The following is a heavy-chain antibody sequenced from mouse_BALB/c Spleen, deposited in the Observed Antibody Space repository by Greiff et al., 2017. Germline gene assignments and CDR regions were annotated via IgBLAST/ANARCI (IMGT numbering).Heavy chain of an antibody. Sequence: EVKLQESGPELVKPGASVKVSCKASGYAFTSYNMYWVKQSHGKSLEWIGYIDPYNGGTSYNQKFKGKATLTVDKSSSTAYMHLNSLTSEDSAVYYCARARTMITTAFAYWGQGTLVTVSA. CDR2: IDPYNGGT. D-gene: IGHD2-4*01. J-gene: IGHJ3*01. V-gene: IGHV1S135*01. CDR1: GYAFTSYN. CDR3: ARARTMITTAFAY.